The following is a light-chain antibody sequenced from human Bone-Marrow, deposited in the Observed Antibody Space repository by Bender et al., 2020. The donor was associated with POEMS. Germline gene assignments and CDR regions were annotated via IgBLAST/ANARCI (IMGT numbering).Light chain of an antibody. V-gene: IGLV2-23*01. CDR1: TSDVGGYNV. J-gene: IGLJ1*01. Sequence: QSALTQPASVSGSPGQSIIISCTGTTSDVGGYNVVSWYQQHPGKAPEVIIYEGTKRPSGVSNRFSGSKSGNTASLTISGLQADDEAEYYCCSYAVGRSYVFGTGTKVTVL. CDR3: CSYAVGRSYV. CDR2: EGT.